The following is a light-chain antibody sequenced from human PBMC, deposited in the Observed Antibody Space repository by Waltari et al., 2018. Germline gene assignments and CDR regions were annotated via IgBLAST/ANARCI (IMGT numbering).Light chain of an antibody. CDR3: AVWHDSLNGWV. CDR1: SSNLGSNT. CDR2: TNN. J-gene: IGLJ3*02. V-gene: IGLV1-44*01. Sequence: QSVLTQPPSASGTPGQTVIISCSGRSSNLGSNTLNWYQQPPGAAPNPLIYTNNPRPSGVPDRFSGSKSGTSASLAISGLQSADEADYYCAVWHDSLNGWVFGGGTKVTVL.